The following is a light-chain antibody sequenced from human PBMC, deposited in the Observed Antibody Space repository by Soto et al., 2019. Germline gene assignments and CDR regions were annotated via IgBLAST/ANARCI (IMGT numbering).Light chain of an antibody. Sequence: TQSPSSLSAAVGDRVTITCRASETIARYLNWYQQKPGQAPRLLIYDASSRATGIPDRFSGGGSGTDFTLTISRLEPEDFAVYYCQQFSSYPLTFGGGTKVDI. CDR2: DAS. CDR3: QQFSSYPLT. V-gene: IGKV3-20*01. CDR1: ETIARY. J-gene: IGKJ4*01.